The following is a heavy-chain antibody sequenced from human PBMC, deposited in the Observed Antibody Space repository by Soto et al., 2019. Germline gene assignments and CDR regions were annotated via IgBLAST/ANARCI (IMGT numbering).Heavy chain of an antibody. V-gene: IGHV1-18*01. CDR2: ISAYNGNT. D-gene: IGHD3-16*01. CDR3: ARGSAFGQIVLDYYYYMDV. J-gene: IGHJ6*03. CDR1: GYTFTSYG. Sequence: QVRLVQSGAEVKKPGASVKVSCKASGYTFTSYGISWVRQAPGQGLEWMGWISAYNGNTNYAQKLHGRVTMTTDTSTSTAYMELRSLRSDDTAVYYCARGSAFGQIVLDYYYYMDVWGKGTTVTVSS.